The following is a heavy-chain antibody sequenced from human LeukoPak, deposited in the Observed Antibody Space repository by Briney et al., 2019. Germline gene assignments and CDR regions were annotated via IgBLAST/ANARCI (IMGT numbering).Heavy chain of an antibody. CDR3: AKEGFHDAFDI. Sequence: PGGSLRLSCAASGFTVSSNYMSWVRQAPGKGLEWVSVIYSGGSTYYADSVKGRFTNSRDNAKNSLYLQMNSLRAEDTALYYCAKEGFHDAFDIWGQGTMVTVSS. V-gene: IGHV3-53*05. J-gene: IGHJ3*02. CDR2: IYSGGST. CDR1: GFTVSSNY.